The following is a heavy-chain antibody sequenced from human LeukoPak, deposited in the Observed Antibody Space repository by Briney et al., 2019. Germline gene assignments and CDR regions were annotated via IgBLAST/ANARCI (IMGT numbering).Heavy chain of an antibody. Sequence: SETLSLTCTVSGGSISSYYWSWIRQPPGKGLEWIGYIYYSGSTNYNPSLKSRVTISVDTSKNQFSLKLSSVTAADTAVYYCARRRSGYYGYFDLWGRGTLVTVSS. J-gene: IGHJ2*01. CDR2: IYYSGST. V-gene: IGHV4-59*08. CDR3: ARRRSGYYGYFDL. D-gene: IGHD3-22*01. CDR1: GGSISSYY.